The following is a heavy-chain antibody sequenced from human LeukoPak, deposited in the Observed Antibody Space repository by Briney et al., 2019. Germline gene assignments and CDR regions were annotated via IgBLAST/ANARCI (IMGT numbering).Heavy chain of an antibody. D-gene: IGHD3-10*01. CDR2: IAHDGSEE. J-gene: IGHJ4*02. CDR1: GFTLRSHG. V-gene: IGHV3-30*01. Sequence: GNSLRLSCAGSGFTLRSHGMHWVRQAPGKGPEWVANIAHDGSEEYHADSVKGRFTISRDNSKNTLFLQLNSLRVEDTALYYWARDLTGGWSYDHWGQGTLVTVSS. CDR3: ARDLTGGWSYDH.